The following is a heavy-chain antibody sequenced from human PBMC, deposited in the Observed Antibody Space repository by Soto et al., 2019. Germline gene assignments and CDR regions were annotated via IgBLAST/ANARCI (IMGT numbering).Heavy chain of an antibody. D-gene: IGHD2-21*01. V-gene: IGHV4-39*01. CDR1: GGSISSSSYY. J-gene: IGHJ4*02. CDR3: ARLVIVPDNYFDY. Sequence: QLQLQESGPGLVKPSETLSLTCTVSGGSISSSSYYWGWIRQPPGKGLEWIGGIYYSGSTYYNPSLKSRVTISVDTSKNQFSLKLSSVTAADTAVYYCARLVIVPDNYFDYWGQGTLVTVSS. CDR2: IYYSGST.